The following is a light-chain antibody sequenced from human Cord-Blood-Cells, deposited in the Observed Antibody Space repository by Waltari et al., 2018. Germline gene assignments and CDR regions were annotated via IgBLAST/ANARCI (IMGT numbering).Light chain of an antibody. V-gene: IGLV3-25*03. CDR3: QSADSSGTWV. Sequence: SYELTQPPSVSVSPGQTARNPCSGDTLPKQYASWYQQKPGQAPGLVIYKDSERPSGIPERFSGSSSGTTVTLTISGVQAEDEADYYCQSADSSGTWVFGGGTKLTVL. CDR2: KDS. J-gene: IGLJ3*02. CDR1: TLPKQY.